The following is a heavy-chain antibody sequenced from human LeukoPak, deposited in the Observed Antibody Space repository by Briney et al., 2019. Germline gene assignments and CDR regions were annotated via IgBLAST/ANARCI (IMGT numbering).Heavy chain of an antibody. CDR1: GGSMSSYY. CDR2: IHTSGTT. Sequence: SETLSLTCTVSGGSMSSYYWSFIRQPAGKGLEWIGRIHTSGTTYYNPSLKSRVTMSVDTSKNQFSLKLSSVTAADTAMYYCARSPITITPERWGQGTLVTVSS. D-gene: IGHD3-9*01. V-gene: IGHV4-4*07. CDR3: ARSPITITPER. J-gene: IGHJ4*02.